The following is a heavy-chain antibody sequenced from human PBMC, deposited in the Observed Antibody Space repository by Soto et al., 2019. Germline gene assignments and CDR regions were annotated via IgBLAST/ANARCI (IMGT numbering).Heavy chain of an antibody. Sequence: PSETLSLTCAVYGGSFSGYYWSWIRQPPGKGLEWIGEINHSGSTNYNPSLKSRVTISVDTSKNQFSLKLSSVTAADTAVYYCARGPIAVAGDLDYWGQGTLVTVSS. CDR1: GGSFSGYY. V-gene: IGHV4-34*01. CDR2: INHSGST. CDR3: ARGPIAVAGDLDY. D-gene: IGHD6-19*01. J-gene: IGHJ4*02.